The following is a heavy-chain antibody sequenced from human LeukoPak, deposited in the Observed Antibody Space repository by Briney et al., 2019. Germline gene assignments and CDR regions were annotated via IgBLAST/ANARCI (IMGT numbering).Heavy chain of an antibody. CDR2: INSDGSST. J-gene: IGHJ6*02. CDR3: ARNYYQDYYYYGMDV. CDR1: GFTFSTYW. V-gene: IGHV3-74*01. Sequence: PGGSLRLSCGASGFTFSTYWMHWVRQAPGKGLVWVSRINSDGSSTSYADSVKGRFTISRDNAKNSLYLQMNSLRAEDTAVYYCARNYYQDYYYYGMDVWGQGTTVTVSS. D-gene: IGHD3-22*01.